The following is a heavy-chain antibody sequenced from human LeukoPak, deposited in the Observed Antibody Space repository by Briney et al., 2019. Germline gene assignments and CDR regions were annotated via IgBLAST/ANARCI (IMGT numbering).Heavy chain of an antibody. CDR2: IYYSGST. D-gene: IGHD4-11*01. V-gene: IGHV4-39*07. CDR1: GGSISSSSYY. CDR3: ASYSNYLLHALDI. J-gene: IGHJ3*02. Sequence: SETLSLTCTVSGGSISSSSYYWGWLRQPPGKGLEWIGSIYYSGSTYYNPSLKSRVTISVDTSKSQFSLKLSSVTAADTAVYYCASYSNYLLHALDIWGQGTMVTVSS.